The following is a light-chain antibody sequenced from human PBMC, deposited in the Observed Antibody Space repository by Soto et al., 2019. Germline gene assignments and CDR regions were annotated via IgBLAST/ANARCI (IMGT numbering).Light chain of an antibody. CDR2: GAS. CDR3: QQYNNWPFIT. CDR1: QSVSSN. Sequence: EIVMTQSPATLSVSPGERATLSCRASQSVSSNLAWYQQKPGQSPRLLIYGASSRATAISARFSGSGSGTEFTLTISSLQSEDFAVYYCQQYNNWPFITFGQGTRLEIK. V-gene: IGKV3-15*01. J-gene: IGKJ5*01.